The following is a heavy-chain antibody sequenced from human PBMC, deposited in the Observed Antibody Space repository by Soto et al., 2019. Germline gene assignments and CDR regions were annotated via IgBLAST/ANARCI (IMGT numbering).Heavy chain of an antibody. J-gene: IGHJ6*02. CDR1: GGTFSSYA. Sequence: SVKVSCKASGGTFSSYAISWVRQAPGQGLEWMGGIIPIFGTANYAQKFQGRVTITADESTSTAYMELSSLRSEDTAVYYCASPPSYYDFWSGPKYGMDVWGQRTTVTVSS. V-gene: IGHV1-69*13. D-gene: IGHD3-3*01. CDR3: ASPPSYYDFWSGPKYGMDV. CDR2: IIPIFGTA.